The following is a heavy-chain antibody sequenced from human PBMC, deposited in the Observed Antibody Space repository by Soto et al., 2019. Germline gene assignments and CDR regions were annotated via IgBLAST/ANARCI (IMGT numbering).Heavy chain of an antibody. J-gene: IGHJ5*02. CDR1: GGSFSGYY. CDR3: ARVSWPRRNWFDP. CDR2: INHSGST. D-gene: IGHD6-13*01. Sequence: PSETLSLTCAVYGGSFSGYYWSWIRQPPGKGLEWIGEINHSGSTNYNPSLKSRVTISVDTSKNQFSLKLSSVTAADTAVYYCARVSWPRRNWFDPWGQGTLVTVSS. V-gene: IGHV4-34*01.